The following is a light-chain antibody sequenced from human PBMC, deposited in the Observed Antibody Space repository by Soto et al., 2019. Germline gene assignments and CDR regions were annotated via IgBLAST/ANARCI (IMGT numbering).Light chain of an antibody. V-gene: IGKV1-39*01. CDR2: TAS. Sequence: DIQMTHSPSSLAASVGDRVTITCRASQSISIYLNWYQQKPGEVPKLLIYTASSLQSGVPSRFSGSGSGTDFTLTISSLQPEDFATYYCQQSYSTLLTFGGGTKVEIK. CDR1: QSISIY. CDR3: QQSYSTLLT. J-gene: IGKJ4*01.